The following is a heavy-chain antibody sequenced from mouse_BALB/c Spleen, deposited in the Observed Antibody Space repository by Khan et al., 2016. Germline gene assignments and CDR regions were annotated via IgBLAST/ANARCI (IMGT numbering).Heavy chain of an antibody. D-gene: IGHD4-1*01. CDR1: GFSLSTSGMG. J-gene: IGHJ2*01. Sequence: QVTLKESGPGILQPSQTLSLTCSFSGFSLSTSGMGVSWIRQPSGKGLEWLAHIYWDDDKRYNPSLKSRLTISKDTSSNQVFLKITSVDTADTATYYCARSTGTLYYFDYWGQGTTLTVSS. CDR2: IYWDDDK. CDR3: ARSTGTLYYFDY. V-gene: IGHV8-12*01.